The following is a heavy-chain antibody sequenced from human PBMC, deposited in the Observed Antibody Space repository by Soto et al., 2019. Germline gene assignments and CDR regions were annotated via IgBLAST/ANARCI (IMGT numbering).Heavy chain of an antibody. CDR3: XXXGRDVLGYDYKDTEGLDI. D-gene: IGHD4-4*01. J-gene: IGHJ3*02. Sequence: QVQLVQSGPEVKKPGSSVKVSCEASGGTFSNFAVNWVRQAPGQGLEWVGGIIPLFNVAKYAQKFEGRVTIVADDSTSTAYMDLSSLRSDDTXXXXXXXXGRDVLGYDYKDTEGLDIWGXGTMVTVSS. V-gene: IGHV1-69*01. CDR2: IIPLFNVA. CDR1: GGTFSNFA.